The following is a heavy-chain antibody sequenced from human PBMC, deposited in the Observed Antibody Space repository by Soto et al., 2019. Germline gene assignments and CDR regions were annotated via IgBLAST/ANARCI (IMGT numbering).Heavy chain of an antibody. J-gene: IGHJ4*02. CDR2: ISYDGSNQ. CDR3: AKDQASGQGSFDS. CDR1: GFTFNIYG. V-gene: IGHV3-30*18. Sequence: GGSLRLSFAASGFTFNIYGMHLFLHAPDKGLEWVALISYDGSNQYYADSVKGRFTISRDNSKNTLFLQMNGLRADDTAVYYCAKDQASGQGSFDSWGQGTLVPSPQ.